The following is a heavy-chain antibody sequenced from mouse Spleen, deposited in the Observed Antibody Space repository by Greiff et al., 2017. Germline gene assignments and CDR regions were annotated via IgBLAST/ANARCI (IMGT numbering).Heavy chain of an antibody. D-gene: IGHD1-1*01. J-gene: IGHJ3*01. CDR2: IWSDGST. CDR3: ASNYYGSSHFAY. V-gene: IGHV2-6-1*01. Sequence: VKLQESGPGLVAPSQSLSITCTISGFSLTSYGVHWVRQPPGKGLEWLVVIWSDGSTTYNSALKSRLSISKDNSKSQVFLKMNSLQTDDTAMYYCASNYYGSSHFAYWGQGTLVTVSA. CDR1: GFSLTSYG.